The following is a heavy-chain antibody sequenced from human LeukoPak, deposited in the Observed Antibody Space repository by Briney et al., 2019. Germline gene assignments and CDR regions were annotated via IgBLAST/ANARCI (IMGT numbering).Heavy chain of an antibody. D-gene: IGHD2-15*01. CDR2: IYYSGST. V-gene: IGHV4-59*01. J-gene: IGHJ4*02. CDR1: GGSISSYY. CDR3: ARSEVVYFDY. Sequence: SETLSLTCTVSGGSISSYYWSWIRQPPGKGLEWIGCIYYSGSTNYNPSLKSRVTISVDTSKNQFSLKLSSVTAADTAVYYCARSEVVYFDYWGQGTLVTVSS.